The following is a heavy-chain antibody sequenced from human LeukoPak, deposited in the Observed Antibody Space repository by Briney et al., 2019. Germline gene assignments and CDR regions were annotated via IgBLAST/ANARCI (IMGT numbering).Heavy chain of an antibody. V-gene: IGHV4-39*07. CDR1: GGSISSSSYY. CDR2: IYYSGST. CDR3: ARLEDHLGSGNDYYYMDV. J-gene: IGHJ6*03. Sequence: SETLSLTCTVSGGSISSSSYYWGWIRQPPGKGLEWIGSIYYSGSTYYNPSLKSRVTISVDTSKNQFSLKLSSVTAADTAVYYCARLEDHLGSGNDYYYMDVWGKGTAVTVSS. D-gene: IGHD1-1*01.